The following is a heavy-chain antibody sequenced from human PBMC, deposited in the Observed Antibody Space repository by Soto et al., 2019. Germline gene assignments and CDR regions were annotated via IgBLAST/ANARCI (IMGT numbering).Heavy chain of an antibody. Sequence: PGGSLRLSCAASGFTFSSYSMNWVRQAPGKGLEWVSSISSSSSYIYYADSVKGRFTISRDNAKNSLYLQMNSLRAEDTAVYYCARVDDLPEMDAFDIWGQGTMVTVSS. CDR1: GFTFSSYS. V-gene: IGHV3-21*01. CDR2: ISSSSSYI. D-gene: IGHD2-2*03. CDR3: ARVDDLPEMDAFDI. J-gene: IGHJ3*02.